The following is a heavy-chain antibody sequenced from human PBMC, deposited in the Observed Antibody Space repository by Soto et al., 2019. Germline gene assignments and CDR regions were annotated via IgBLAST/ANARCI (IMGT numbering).Heavy chain of an antibody. J-gene: IGHJ5*02. CDR2: LYNSGSA. Sequence: PSETLSLTCAVSGGSIGGEDYSWTWIWQPPGKGLEWIGYLYNSGSAYYNPSLESRVTLSIDKSKNVFSLRLTSVTAADTAFFYCARGVMPNSVRLSWFVPWCQG. CDR1: GGSIGGEDYS. CDR3: ARGVMPNSVRLSWFVP. D-gene: IGHD2-2*01. V-gene: IGHV4-30-2*01.